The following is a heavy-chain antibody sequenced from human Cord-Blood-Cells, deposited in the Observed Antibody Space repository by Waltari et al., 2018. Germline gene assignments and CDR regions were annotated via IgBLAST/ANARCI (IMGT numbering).Heavy chain of an antibody. V-gene: IGHV1-18*04. CDR1: GYTFTSYG. J-gene: IGHJ3*02. Sequence: QVQLVQSGAEVKKPGASVKVSCKASGYTFTSYGISWVRQAPGQGLEWMGWISAYNGNTNYAQKLQGRVTMTSDTSTSTAYMELRSLRSDDTAVYYCAQAYCSSTSCYDAFDIWGQGTMVSVSS. CDR3: AQAYCSSTSCYDAFDI. D-gene: IGHD2-2*01. CDR2: ISAYNGNT.